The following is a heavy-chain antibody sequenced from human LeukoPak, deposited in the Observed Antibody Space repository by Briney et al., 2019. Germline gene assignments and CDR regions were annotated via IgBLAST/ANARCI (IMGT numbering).Heavy chain of an antibody. V-gene: IGHV1-69*04. CDR2: IIPILGIA. CDR1: GGTFSSYA. CDR3: ARDAPGYYGSGSYYYFDY. D-gene: IGHD3-10*01. J-gene: IGHJ4*02. Sequence: SVKVSCKASGGTFSSYAISWVRQAPGQGLEWMGRIIPILGIANYAQKFQGRVTITADKSTSTAYMELSSLRSENTAVYYCARDAPGYYGSGSYYYFDYWGQGTLVTVSS.